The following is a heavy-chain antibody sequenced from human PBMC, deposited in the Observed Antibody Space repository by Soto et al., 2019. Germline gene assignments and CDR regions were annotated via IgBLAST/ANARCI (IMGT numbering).Heavy chain of an antibody. J-gene: IGHJ6*02. Sequence: ASVRVSCKASGYTFSLYTINWVRQAPGIGLEWVGRINPKHRNTKYAQILQGRVSMTTDTSTKTAYMEVRSLRSDDTAVYYCARVGYYDSSGSRNYHYYGMNVWGQGTTVTVSS. D-gene: IGHD3-22*01. CDR1: GYTFSLYT. CDR3: ARVGYYDSSGSRNYHYYGMNV. CDR2: INPKHRNT. V-gene: IGHV1-18*01.